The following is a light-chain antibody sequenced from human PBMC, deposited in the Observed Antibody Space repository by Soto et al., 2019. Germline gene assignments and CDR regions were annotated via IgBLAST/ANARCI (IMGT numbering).Light chain of an antibody. CDR2: EVS. Sequence: QSALTQPASVSGSPGQSITISCTGTSSDVGGYNYVSWYQQHPGKAPKLMISEVSNRPSGVSNRFSGSKSGNTASLTISGLQAEDEADYYCAAWDDSLSGPVFGGGTKLTVL. J-gene: IGLJ3*02. CDR1: SSDVGGYNY. V-gene: IGLV2-14*01. CDR3: AAWDDSLSGPV.